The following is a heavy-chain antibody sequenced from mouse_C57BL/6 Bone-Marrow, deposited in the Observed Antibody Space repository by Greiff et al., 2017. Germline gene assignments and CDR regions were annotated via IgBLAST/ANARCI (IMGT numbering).Heavy chain of an antibody. V-gene: IGHV1-18*01. J-gene: IGHJ3*01. Sequence: DVQLQESGPELVKPGASVKIPCKASGYTFTDYNMDWVKQSHGKSLEWIGDINPNNGGTIYNQKFKGKATLTVDKSSSTAYMELRSLTSEDTAVYYCARRGYSNYDLAWFAYWGQGTLVTVSA. CDR2: INPNNGGT. CDR1: GYTFTDYN. CDR3: ARRGYSNYDLAWFAY. D-gene: IGHD2-5*01.